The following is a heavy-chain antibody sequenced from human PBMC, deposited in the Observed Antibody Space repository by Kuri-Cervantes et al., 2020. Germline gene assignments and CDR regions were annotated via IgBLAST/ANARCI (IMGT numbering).Heavy chain of an antibody. CDR1: GFSLSTSGVG. CDR2: IYWDGDK. J-gene: IGHJ4*02. V-gene: IGHV2-5*02. CDR3: AHSPYCSGGSCYFTD. D-gene: IGHD2-15*01. Sequence: SGPTLVKPTQTLSLTCPFSGFSLSTSGVGAGWIRQPPGKALEWLALIYWDGDKPCSPSLKSRLTITKDTSKNQVVLTMTNMDPVDTATYYCAHSPYCSGGSCYFTDWGQGTLVTVSS.